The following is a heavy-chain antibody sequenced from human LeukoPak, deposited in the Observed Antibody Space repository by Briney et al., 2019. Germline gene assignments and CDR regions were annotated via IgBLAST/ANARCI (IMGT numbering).Heavy chain of an antibody. CDR3: ARDFHSYGYLAVGY. D-gene: IGHD5-18*01. CDR1: GFTFSTYD. V-gene: IGHV3-30-3*01. J-gene: IGHJ4*02. Sequence: PGKSLRLSCAASGFTFSTYDMHWVRQAPGKGLEWVAVVSNDGSNEDYADSVKGRFTISRDNSKNTLYLQVNSLRAEDTAVYYCARDFHSYGYLAVGYWGQGTLVTVSS. CDR2: VSNDGSNE.